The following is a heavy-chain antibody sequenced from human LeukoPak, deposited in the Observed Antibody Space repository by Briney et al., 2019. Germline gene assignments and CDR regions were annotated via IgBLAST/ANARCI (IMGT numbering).Heavy chain of an antibody. CDR1: GFTFSSYS. J-gene: IGHJ4*02. CDR2: ISSSSSTI. CDR3: AKGRGDIVATIDY. V-gene: IGHV3-48*01. Sequence: GGSLRLSCAASGFTFSSYSMNWVRQAPGKGLEWVSYISSSSSTIYYADSVKGRFTISRDNAKNSLYLQMNSLRAEDTALYYCAKGRGDIVATIDYWGQGTLVTVSS. D-gene: IGHD5-12*01.